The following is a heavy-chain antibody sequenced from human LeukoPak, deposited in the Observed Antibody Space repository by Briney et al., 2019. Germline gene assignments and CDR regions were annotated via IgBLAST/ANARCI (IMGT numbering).Heavy chain of an antibody. Sequence: ASVKVSCKASGGTFSSYAISWVRQAPGQGLEWMGGIIPIFGTANYAQKFQGRVTITTDESTSTAYMELSSLRSEDTAVYYCARYCTNGVCRLTYSSSSSFGGCDPWGEGTLVGVSS. CDR1: GGTFSSYA. J-gene: IGHJ5*02. CDR2: IIPIFGTA. D-gene: IGHD2-8*01. V-gene: IGHV1-69*05. CDR3: ARYCTNGVCRLTYSSSSSFGGCDP.